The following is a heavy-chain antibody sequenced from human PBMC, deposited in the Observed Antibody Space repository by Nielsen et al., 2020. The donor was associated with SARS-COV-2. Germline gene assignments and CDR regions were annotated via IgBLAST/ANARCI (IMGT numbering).Heavy chain of an antibody. CDR3: ARETLDHTSSFVDF. V-gene: IGHV3-21*06. CDR1: GFRFTSYT. CDR2: ITMSGAYM. D-gene: IGHD2-2*01. J-gene: IGHJ4*02. Sequence: GESLKISCAASGFRFTSYTMNWVRQAPGKGLEWVASITMSGAYMYYADSVRGRFSISRDNSKNLVYLQMNSLNPDDTAMYYCARETLDHTSSFVDFWGQGTLVTVSS.